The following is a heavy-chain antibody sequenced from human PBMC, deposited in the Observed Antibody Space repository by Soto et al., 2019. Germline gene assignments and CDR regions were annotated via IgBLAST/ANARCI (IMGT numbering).Heavy chain of an antibody. J-gene: IGHJ5*02. CDR1: GGSISSGGYY. CDR3: ARSVFP. V-gene: IGHV4-31*03. CDR2: IYYIGSP. Sequence: QVQLQESGPGLVKPSQTLSLTCTVSGGSISSGGYYWNWIRQHPGKGLEWIGYIYYIGSPYYNPSLKIRVTLSLDTSKNQFSLKLSSMTAADTAVYYCARSVFPWGQGTLVTVSS.